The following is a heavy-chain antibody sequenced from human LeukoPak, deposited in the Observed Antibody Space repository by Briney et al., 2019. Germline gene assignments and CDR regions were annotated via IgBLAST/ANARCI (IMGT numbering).Heavy chain of an antibody. D-gene: IGHD2-21*02. CDR3: TRDPRLREFES. J-gene: IGHJ1*01. Sequence: GGSPRLSCAASGFTLSTSSMHWVRQTPGKGLDWVALISSDGNNKYYANSVKGRFTISRDNSKNTLSLQMNSLRDDDTAEYYCTRDPRLREFESWGQGTLVTVSS. CDR1: GFTLSTSS. CDR2: ISSDGNNK. V-gene: IGHV3-30-3*01.